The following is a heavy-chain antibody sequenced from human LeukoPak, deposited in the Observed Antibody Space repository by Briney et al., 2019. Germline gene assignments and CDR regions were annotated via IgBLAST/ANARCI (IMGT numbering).Heavy chain of an antibody. V-gene: IGHV1-46*01. CDR2: IIPSGGGT. CDR3: VRGYRGGFWDY. Sequence: GASLKGSCKASGYTFTSYYVHWVRQAPGQGLEWMGIIIPSGGGTNYAQKFQGRGTITRDTSTSTVFMELSSLASEDTAVYYCVRGYRGGFWDYWGQGTLVTVSS. J-gene: IGHJ4*02. D-gene: IGHD5-12*01. CDR1: GYTFTSYY.